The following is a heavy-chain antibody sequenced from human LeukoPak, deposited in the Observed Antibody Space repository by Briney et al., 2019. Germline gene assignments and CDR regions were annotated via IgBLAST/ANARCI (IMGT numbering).Heavy chain of an antibody. D-gene: IGHD2-2*01. Sequence: ASVKVSCKASGYTFTSYAMHWVRQAPGQRLEWMGWINAGNGNTKYSQKFQGRVTITRDTSASTAYMELSSLRSEDTAVYYCATGIVVPAATGWFDPWGQGTLVTVSS. V-gene: IGHV1-3*01. CDR3: ATGIVVPAATGWFDP. CDR2: INAGNGNT. CDR1: GYTFTSYA. J-gene: IGHJ5*02.